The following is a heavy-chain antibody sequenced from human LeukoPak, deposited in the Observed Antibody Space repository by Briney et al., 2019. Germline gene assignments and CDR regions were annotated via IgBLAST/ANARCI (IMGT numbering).Heavy chain of an antibody. CDR2: IRYDGSNK. CDR3: AKVKGGLPAANKAFDF. CDR1: GFTFSSYG. J-gene: IGHJ3*01. V-gene: IGHV3-30*02. D-gene: IGHD2-2*01. Sequence: GGSLRLSCAASGFTFSSYGMHWVRQAPGKGLEWVALIRYDGSNKYYADSVQGRFTISRDNSKNTLYLQMNSLRAEDTAVYYCAKVKGGLPAANKAFDFWGQGTMVTDSS.